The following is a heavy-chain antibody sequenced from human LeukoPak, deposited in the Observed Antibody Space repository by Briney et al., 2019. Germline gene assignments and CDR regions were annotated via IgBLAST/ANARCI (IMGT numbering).Heavy chain of an antibody. Sequence: GGSLRLSCAASGFTFSSYSMNWVRQAPGKGLEWVSSISSSSSYIYYADSVKGRFTISRDNAKNSLYLQMNGLRAEDTAVYYCASGGGLEPYYYYYMDVWGKGTTVTVSS. J-gene: IGHJ6*03. CDR1: GFTFSSYS. V-gene: IGHV3-21*01. D-gene: IGHD3-16*01. CDR2: ISSSSSYI. CDR3: ASGGGLEPYYYYYMDV.